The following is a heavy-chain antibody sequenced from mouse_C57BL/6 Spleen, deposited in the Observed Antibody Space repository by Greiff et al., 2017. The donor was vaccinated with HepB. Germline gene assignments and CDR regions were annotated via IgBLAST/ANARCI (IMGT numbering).Heavy chain of an antibody. CDR1: GYAFSSSW. Sequence: VQLQQSGPELVKPGASVKISCKASGYAFSSSWMNWVKQRPGKGLEWIGRIYPGDGDTNYNGKFKGKATLTADKSSSTAYMQLSSLTSEDSAVYFCASCTTVGATGAYWGQGTLVTVSA. CDR3: ASCTTVGATGAY. D-gene: IGHD1-1*01. J-gene: IGHJ3*01. CDR2: IYPGDGDT. V-gene: IGHV1-82*01.